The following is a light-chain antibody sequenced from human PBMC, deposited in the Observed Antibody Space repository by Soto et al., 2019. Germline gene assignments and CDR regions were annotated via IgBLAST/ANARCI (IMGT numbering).Light chain of an antibody. CDR1: QSGSSSY. CDR3: QQYCSSHPWT. V-gene: IGKV3-20*01. CDR2: GAS. Sequence: EIVLTQSPGTLSLSPGERATISCRASQSGSSSYLAWSQQKPGQAPRLLIYGASSRATGIPDRSSGSGSGTGFNLTISRLQPEDLAVDYCQQYCSSHPWTFVHGTNVEIK. J-gene: IGKJ1*01.